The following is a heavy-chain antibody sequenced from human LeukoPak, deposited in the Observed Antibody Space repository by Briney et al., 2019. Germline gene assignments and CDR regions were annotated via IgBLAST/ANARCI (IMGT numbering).Heavy chain of an antibody. CDR2: ISAYNGNT. V-gene: IGHV1-18*01. CDR1: GYTFTSYG. Sequence: ASVKVSCKASGYTFTSYGISWVRQAPGQGLEWMGWISAYNGNTNYAQKLQGRVTMTTDTSTSTAYMELRSLRSDDTAVYYCARVISGVAGLYYFDYWGQGTLVTVSS. D-gene: IGHD6-19*01. J-gene: IGHJ4*02. CDR3: ARVISGVAGLYYFDY.